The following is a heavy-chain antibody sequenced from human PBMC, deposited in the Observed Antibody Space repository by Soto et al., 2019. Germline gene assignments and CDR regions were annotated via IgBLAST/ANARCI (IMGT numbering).Heavy chain of an antibody. V-gene: IGHV2-5*02. Sequence: QITLKESGPTLVKPTQTLTLTCTFSGFSLSTSGVGVGWIRQPPGKALEWLALIYWDDDKRYSPSLKSRLTTTKDTSKNQVVLTMTNMDPVDTATYYCARRKHSSSWSQLDYWGQGTLVTVSS. CDR2: IYWDDDK. CDR3: ARRKHSSSWSQLDY. CDR1: GFSLSTSGVG. J-gene: IGHJ4*02. D-gene: IGHD6-13*01.